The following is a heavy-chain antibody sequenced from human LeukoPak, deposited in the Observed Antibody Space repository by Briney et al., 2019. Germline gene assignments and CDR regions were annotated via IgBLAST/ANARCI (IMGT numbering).Heavy chain of an antibody. Sequence: GASVKVSCKASGYTFTRYYMHWVRQDPGQGVEGMGMIVPSSGGTAYAQKFQGKFTMTRDTSTSTVYMELNSLTSDDTAVYSCARDLATTVRVFDYWGQGTLVTVSS. V-gene: IGHV1-46*01. CDR1: GYTFTRYY. J-gene: IGHJ4*02. CDR2: IVPSSGGT. D-gene: IGHD3-10*01. CDR3: ARDLATTVRVFDY.